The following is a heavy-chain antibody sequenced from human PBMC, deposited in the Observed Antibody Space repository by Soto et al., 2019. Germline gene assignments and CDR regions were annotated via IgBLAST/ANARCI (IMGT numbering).Heavy chain of an antibody. CDR1: GYTFTDYW. CDR3: ARHINNIRYYYNAMDV. CDR2: IYPSDSDT. V-gene: IGHV5-51*01. Sequence: GESLKISCKGSGYTFTDYWIGWVRQLPGKGLVWMGIIYPSDSDTRYSPSFQGHVTITVDKSTSTAYLQWNTLKASDTAMYYCARHINNIRYYYNAMDVWGQGTTVTVSS. J-gene: IGHJ6*02.